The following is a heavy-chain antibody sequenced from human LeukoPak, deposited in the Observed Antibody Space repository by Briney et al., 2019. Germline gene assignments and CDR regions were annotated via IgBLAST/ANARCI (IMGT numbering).Heavy chain of an antibody. Sequence: QAGGSLRLSCAASGFTFSNYGMSWVRQAPGKGLEWVSAISGSGGSTYYADSVKGRFTISRDNSKNTLYLQMNSLGAEDTAVYYCAKLGYGSGSPAGYWGQGTLVTVSS. CDR3: AKLGYGSGSPAGY. V-gene: IGHV3-23*01. J-gene: IGHJ4*02. D-gene: IGHD3-10*01. CDR2: ISGSGGST. CDR1: GFTFSNYG.